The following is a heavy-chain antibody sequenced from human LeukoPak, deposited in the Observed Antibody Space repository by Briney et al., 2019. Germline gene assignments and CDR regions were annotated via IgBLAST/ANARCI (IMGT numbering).Heavy chain of an antibody. V-gene: IGHV4-59*01. CDR3: ATHSAAGTFDY. D-gene: IGHD6-13*01. CDR2: IYYSGST. J-gene: IGHJ4*02. Sequence: SQTLSLTCTVSGGSISSYYWSWIRQPPGKGLEWIGYIYYSGSTNYNPSLKSRVTISVDTSKNQFSLKLSSVTAADTAVYYCATHSAAGTFDYWGQGTLVTVSS. CDR1: GGSISSYY.